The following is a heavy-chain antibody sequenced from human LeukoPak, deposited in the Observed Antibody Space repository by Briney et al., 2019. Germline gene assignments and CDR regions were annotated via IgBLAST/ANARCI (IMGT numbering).Heavy chain of an antibody. V-gene: IGHV4-39*07. Sequence: PSETLSLTCTVSGGSIRSSGYYWGWIRPHAGKGLEWIGSIYSSGSTYYNPSLKRRVTISLNTSKNQFSLRLSSVTAADTAVYYCARQYSSGFDPWGQGTLVTVYS. D-gene: IGHD4-11*01. CDR3: ARQYSSGFDP. CDR1: GGSIRSSGYY. J-gene: IGHJ5*02. CDR2: IYSSGST.